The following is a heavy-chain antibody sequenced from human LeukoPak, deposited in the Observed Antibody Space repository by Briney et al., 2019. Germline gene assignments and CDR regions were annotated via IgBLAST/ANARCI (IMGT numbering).Heavy chain of an antibody. CDR1: GXSISNYY. V-gene: IGHV4-59*01. Sequence: PSETLSLTCTVSGXSISNYYWSWGRQPPPQGLEWVGYIYYSGSTNYNPSPKRRVTISVDTSKTQYSLKLSPVTAADTAEYYCARAEIQLPARYYGMDVWGQGTTVTVSS. CDR2: IYYSGST. D-gene: IGHD5-18*01. CDR3: ARAEIQLPARYYGMDV. J-gene: IGHJ6*02.